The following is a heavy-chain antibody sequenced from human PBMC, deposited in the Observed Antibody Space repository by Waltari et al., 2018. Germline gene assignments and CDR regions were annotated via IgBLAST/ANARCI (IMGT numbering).Heavy chain of an antibody. D-gene: IGHD3-16*01. Sequence: QVQLVQSGAEVKKPGSSVKVSCKASGGTFSSYAISCVRQAPGQGLEWMGRIIPIFGTANDAQKFQGRVTITADKSTSTAYMELSSLRSEDTAVYYCTIVRIGAYYFDYWGQGTLVTVSS. CDR3: TIVRIGAYYFDY. CDR1: GGTFSSYA. V-gene: IGHV1-69*08. J-gene: IGHJ4*02. CDR2: IIPIFGTA.